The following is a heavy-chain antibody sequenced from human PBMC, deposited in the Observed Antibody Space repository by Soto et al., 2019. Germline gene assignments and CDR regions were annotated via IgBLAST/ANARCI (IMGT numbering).Heavy chain of an antibody. CDR3: ARTTYSDY. V-gene: IGHV3-7*01. CDR2: IKHYGSEK. CDR1: GFTFSSYW. Sequence: GGSLRLSCVASGFTFSSYWMSWVRQAPGKGLEWVANIKHYGSEKYYVDSVRGRFTISRDNAKNSLYLQMNSLRAEDTAVYYCARTTYSDYWGQGTLVTVSS. J-gene: IGHJ4*01.